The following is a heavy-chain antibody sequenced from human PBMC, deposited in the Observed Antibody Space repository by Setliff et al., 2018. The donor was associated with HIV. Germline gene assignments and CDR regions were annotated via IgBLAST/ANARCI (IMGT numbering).Heavy chain of an antibody. V-gene: IGHV4-4*08. CDR3: ARDSPADGGNPGRFQR. D-gene: IGHD2-15*01. Sequence: SETLSLTCTVSGGSISSYYWSWIRQPPGKGLEWIGHIFTSGSAFSSGTANYSPSLKSRVTISVDISKNQFSLKLTSVTAADTAMYFCARDSPADGGNPGRFQRWGQGTLVTVSS. CDR2: IFTSGSA. J-gene: IGHJ1*01. CDR1: GGSISSYY.